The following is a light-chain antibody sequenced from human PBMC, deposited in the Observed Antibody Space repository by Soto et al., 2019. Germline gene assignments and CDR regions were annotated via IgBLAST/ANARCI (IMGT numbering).Light chain of an antibody. CDR1: QSVTMSY. CDR2: GAS. Sequence: EIVLTQSPDTLSLSPGERATLSCKASQSVTMSYLAWYQQRPGQAPRLLIYGASSRAAGIPDRFSGCGSGTDFTLTISRLEPEDFAVYFCQQYGSSRTFGQGAKLEI. V-gene: IGKV3-20*01. J-gene: IGKJ2*01. CDR3: QQYGSSRT.